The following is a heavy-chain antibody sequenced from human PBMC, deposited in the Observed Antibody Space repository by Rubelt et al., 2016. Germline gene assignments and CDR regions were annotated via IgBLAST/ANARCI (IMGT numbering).Heavy chain of an antibody. CDR1: GYTFTSYY. CDR3: ARDFLEWSDAFDI. Sequence: QVQLVQSGAEVKKPGASVKVSCKASGYTFTSYYMHWVRQAPGQGLEWMGIINPSGGSTSYAQKFQGRVTMTRDTSTSPVYMELSSLTSEDTAVYYCARDFLEWSDAFDIWGQGTMVTVSS. J-gene: IGHJ3*02. CDR2: INPSGGST. V-gene: IGHV1-46*01. D-gene: IGHD3-3*01.